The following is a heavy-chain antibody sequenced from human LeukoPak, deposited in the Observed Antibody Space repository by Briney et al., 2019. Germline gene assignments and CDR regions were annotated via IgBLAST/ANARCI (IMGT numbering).Heavy chain of an antibody. V-gene: IGHV1-69*13. CDR1: GGTFSSYA. CDR2: IIPIFGTA. J-gene: IGHJ2*01. Sequence: SVKVSCKASGGTFSSYAISWVRQAPGQGLEWMGGIIPIFGTANYAQKFQGRVTITADESTSTAYMELSSLRSEDTAVYYCARDLLNGIHWYFDLWGRGTLVTVSS. CDR3: ARDLLNGIHWYFDL.